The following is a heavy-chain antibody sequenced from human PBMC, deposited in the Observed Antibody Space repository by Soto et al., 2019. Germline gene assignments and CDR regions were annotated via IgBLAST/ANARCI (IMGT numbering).Heavy chain of an antibody. Sequence: QVQLVESGGGVVHPGRSLRLSCVASGFTFSDYGMHWVRQAPGKGLEWVAAIWYDGSEKKYVDSVKGRFTISRDNAKNTLYLQMNSLRAEDTAVYYCARWLQLMEYALDVWCQGTTVTVSS. CDR3: ARWLQLMEYALDV. CDR2: IWYDGSEK. V-gene: IGHV3-33*01. D-gene: IGHD5-12*01. CDR1: GFTFSDYG. J-gene: IGHJ6*02.